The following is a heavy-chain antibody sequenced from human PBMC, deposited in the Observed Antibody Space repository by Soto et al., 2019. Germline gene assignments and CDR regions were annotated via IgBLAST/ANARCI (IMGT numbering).Heavy chain of an antibody. CDR2: IYYSGRT. V-gene: IGHV4-61*01. CDR3: ARETLERDSPTYYFDS. D-gene: IGHD2-21*01. Sequence: PSETLSLTCTVSGGSVSSGSYYWSWIRQPPGKGLECIGYIYYSGRTNYNPSLKSRVTISVDTSKHQFSLKLSSVTAADTALYNCARETLERDSPTYYFDSLAQRTLVPVSS. J-gene: IGHJ4*02. CDR1: GGSVSSGSYY.